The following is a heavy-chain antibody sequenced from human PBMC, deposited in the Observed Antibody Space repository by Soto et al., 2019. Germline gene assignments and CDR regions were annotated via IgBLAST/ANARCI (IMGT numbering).Heavy chain of an antibody. Sequence: SGGSLRLSCAASGFTFSSYAMSWVRQAPGKGLEWVSAISGSGGSTYYADSVKGRFTISRDNSKNTLYLQMNSLRAEDTAVYYCTKLHHTVGWHSQFESRGQGALVTVS. D-gene: IGHD6-19*01. J-gene: IGHJ4*02. CDR1: GFTFSSYA. CDR3: TKLHHTVGWHSQFES. CDR2: ISGSGGST. V-gene: IGHV3-23*01.